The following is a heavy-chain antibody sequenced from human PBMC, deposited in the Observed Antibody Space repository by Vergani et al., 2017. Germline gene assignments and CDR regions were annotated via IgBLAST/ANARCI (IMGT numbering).Heavy chain of an antibody. CDR2: INHSGST. CDR1: GGSFSGYY. Sequence: QVQLHQWGAGLLKPSETLSLACAVYGGSFSGYYWSWIRQPPGKGLEWIGEINHSGSTNYNPSLKSRVTISVDTSKNQFSLKLSSVTAADTAVYYCAGIVGATRNYYYYMDVWGKGTTVTVSS. J-gene: IGHJ6*03. D-gene: IGHD1-26*01. CDR3: AGIVGATRNYYYYMDV. V-gene: IGHV4-34*01.